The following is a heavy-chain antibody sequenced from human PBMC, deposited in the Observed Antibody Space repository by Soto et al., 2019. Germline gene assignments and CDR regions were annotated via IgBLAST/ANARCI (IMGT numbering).Heavy chain of an antibody. CDR3: AKDLIFGGNSDY. CDR2: ISYDGSNK. D-gene: IGHD2-21*02. CDR1: GFTFSSYG. Sequence: GVSLRLSCAASGFTFSSYGMHWVRQAPGKGLEWVAVISYDGSNKYYADSVKGRFTISRDNSKNTLYLQMNSLRAEDTAVYYCAKDLIFGGNSDYWGQGTLVTVSS. J-gene: IGHJ4*02. V-gene: IGHV3-30*18.